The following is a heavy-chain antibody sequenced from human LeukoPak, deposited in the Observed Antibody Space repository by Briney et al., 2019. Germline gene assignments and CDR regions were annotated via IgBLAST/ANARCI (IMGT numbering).Heavy chain of an antibody. CDR3: AKRFTAYCGGDCYFYFDY. CDR2: ISGSGGST. Sequence: PGGSLRLSCAASGFTFSSYAMSWVCQAPGKGLEWVSAISGSGGSTYYADSVKGRFTISRDNSKNTLYLQMNSLRAEDTAVYYCAKRFTAYCGGDCYFYFDYWGQGTLVTVSS. J-gene: IGHJ4*02. D-gene: IGHD2-21*02. V-gene: IGHV3-23*01. CDR1: GFTFSSYA.